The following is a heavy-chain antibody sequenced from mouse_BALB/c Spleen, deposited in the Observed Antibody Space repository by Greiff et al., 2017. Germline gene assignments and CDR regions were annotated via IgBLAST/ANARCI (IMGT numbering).Heavy chain of an antibody. CDR1: GYSITSDYA. D-gene: IGHD2-2*01. J-gene: IGHJ3*01. V-gene: IGHV3-2*02. CDR2: ISYSGST. CDR3: GAYGYDGFAY. Sequence: EVKLVESGPGLVKPSQSLSLTCTATGYSITSDYAWNWIRQFPGNKLEWMGYISYSGSTSYNPSLKSRISITRDTSKNQFFLQLNSVTTEDTATYYCGAYGYDGFAYWGQGTLVTVSA.